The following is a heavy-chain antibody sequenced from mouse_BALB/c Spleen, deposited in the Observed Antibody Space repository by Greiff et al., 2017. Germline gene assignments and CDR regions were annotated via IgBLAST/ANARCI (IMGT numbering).Heavy chain of an antibody. CDR2: IYPGNSDT. D-gene: IGHD3-3*01. J-gene: IGHJ3*01. CDR1: GYTFTSYW. CDR3: TGREGTWFAY. V-gene: IGHV1-5*01. Sequence: VQLQQSGTVLARPGASVKMSCKASGYTFTSYWMHWVKQRPGQGLEWIGAIYPGNSDTSYNQKFKGKAKLTAVTSTSTAYMELSSLTNEDSAVYYCTGREGTWFAYWGQGTLVTVSA.